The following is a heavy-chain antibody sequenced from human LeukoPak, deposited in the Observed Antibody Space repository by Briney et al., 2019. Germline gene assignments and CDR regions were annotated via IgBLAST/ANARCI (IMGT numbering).Heavy chain of an antibody. V-gene: IGHV3-23*01. D-gene: IGHD3-10*01. CDR3: AKNSRGSNYGPFDH. J-gene: IGHJ4*02. CDR1: GFTFSSYA. Sequence: GGSLRLSCAASGFTFSSYAMTWVRQAPGKGLEWVSDISNSAVSTYYAESVKGRFTISRDNSTNTLYLQMNRLRPEDTAIYFCAKNSRGSNYGPFDHWGQGTLVTVSS. CDR2: ISNSAVST.